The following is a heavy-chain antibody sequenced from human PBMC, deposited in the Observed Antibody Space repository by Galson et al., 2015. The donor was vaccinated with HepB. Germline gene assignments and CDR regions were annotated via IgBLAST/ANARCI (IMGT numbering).Heavy chain of an antibody. J-gene: IGHJ6*02. CDR2: IRSKAYGGTT. D-gene: IGHD2-2*01. CDR1: GFSFGDYA. Sequence: LRLSCAASGFSFGDYAMSWFRQAPGKGLEWVGFIRSKAYGGTTEYAASVKGRFTISRDDSKNTAYLQMNSLKTEDTAVYYCTRRVVPAAPHPSYYYGMDVWGQGTTVTVSS. V-gene: IGHV3-49*03. CDR3: TRRVVPAAPHPSYYYGMDV.